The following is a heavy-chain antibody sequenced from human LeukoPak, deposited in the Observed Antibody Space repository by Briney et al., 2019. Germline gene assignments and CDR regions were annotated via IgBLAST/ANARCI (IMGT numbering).Heavy chain of an antibody. CDR3: AKVRRYSSGWYWDAFDI. V-gene: IGHV1-69*04. D-gene: IGHD6-19*01. J-gene: IGHJ3*02. CDR2: IIPILGIA. Sequence: ASVKVSCKASGGTFSSYAISWVRQAPGQGLEWMGRIIPILGIANYAQKFQGRVTITADKSTSTAYMELSSLRAEDTAVYYCAKVRRYSSGWYWDAFDIWGQGTMVTVSS. CDR1: GGTFSSYA.